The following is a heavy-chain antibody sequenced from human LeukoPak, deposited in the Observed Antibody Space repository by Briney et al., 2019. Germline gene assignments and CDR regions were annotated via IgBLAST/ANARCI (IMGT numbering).Heavy chain of an antibody. V-gene: IGHV4-38-2*02. Sequence: SETLSLTCTVSGYSISSGYYWGWIRQPPGKGLEWIGNIYHSGSTYYSPSLKSRVTMSVDTSKNQFSLKLSSVTAADTAVYYCARGHLPGWELRGASYFDYWGQGTLVTVSS. D-gene: IGHD1-26*01. CDR3: ARGHLPGWELRGASYFDY. CDR1: GYSISSGYY. CDR2: IYHSGST. J-gene: IGHJ4*02.